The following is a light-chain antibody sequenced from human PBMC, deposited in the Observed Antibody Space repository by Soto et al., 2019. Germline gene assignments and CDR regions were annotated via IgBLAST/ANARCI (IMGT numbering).Light chain of an antibody. J-gene: IGKJ4*01. V-gene: IGKV3-15*01. CDR3: QQYHTWPPLT. Sequence: EIVMTQSPPTLSVPPGESATLSCWASQSVSSKLAWYQQRPGQAPRLLIYGAFTRATGVPARFSGSGSGTEFTLTITSLQSEDFAVYYCQQYHTWPPLTFGGGTKVEIK. CDR1: QSVSSK. CDR2: GAF.